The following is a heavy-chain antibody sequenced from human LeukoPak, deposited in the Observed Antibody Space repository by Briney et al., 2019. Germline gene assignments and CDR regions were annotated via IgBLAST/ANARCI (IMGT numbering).Heavy chain of an antibody. J-gene: IGHJ6*02. D-gene: IGHD6-19*01. V-gene: IGHV4-34*01. CDR2: INHSGST. Sequence: SETLSLTCAVYGGSFSGYYWSWIRQPPGKGLEWIGEINHSGSTNYNPSLKSRVTISVDTSKNQFSLKLSSVTTADTAVYYCARGRIAVAGRGAYYYYGMDVWGQGTTVTVSS. CDR1: GGSFSGYY. CDR3: ARGRIAVAGRGAYYYYGMDV.